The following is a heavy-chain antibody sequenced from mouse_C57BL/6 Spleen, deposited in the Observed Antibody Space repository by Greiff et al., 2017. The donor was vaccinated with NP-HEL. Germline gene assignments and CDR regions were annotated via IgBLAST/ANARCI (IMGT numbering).Heavy chain of an antibody. D-gene: IGHD4-1*02. CDR2: IYPGDGDT. CDR3: ASTGTLGYFDY. V-gene: IGHV1-80*01. J-gene: IGHJ2*01. CDR1: GYAFSSYW. Sequence: QVQLQQSVAELVKPGASVKISCKASGYAFSSYWMNWVKQRPGKGLEWIGQIYPGDGDTNYNGKFKGKATLTADKSSSTAYMQLSSLTSEDSAVYFCASTGTLGYFDYWGQGTTLTVSS.